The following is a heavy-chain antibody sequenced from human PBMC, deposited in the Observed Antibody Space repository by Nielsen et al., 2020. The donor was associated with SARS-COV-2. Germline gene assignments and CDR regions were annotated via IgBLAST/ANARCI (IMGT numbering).Heavy chain of an antibody. CDR2: IWYDGGNE. CDR3: AKGSVYMEYFDH. Sequence: GGSLRLSCAASGFTFSSYAMHWVRQAPGKGLEWVAVIWYDGGNEYYADSVKGQFTISRDNSKNTLYVQMNSLRAEDTAVYFCAKGSVYMEYFDHWGQGTLVTVSS. D-gene: IGHD5-18*01. J-gene: IGHJ1*01. CDR1: GFTFSSYA. V-gene: IGHV3-33*06.